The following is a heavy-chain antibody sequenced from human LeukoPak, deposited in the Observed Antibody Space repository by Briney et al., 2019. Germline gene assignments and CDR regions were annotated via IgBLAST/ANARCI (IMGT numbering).Heavy chain of an antibody. Sequence: SVKVSCKASVGTLSSYAISWVRPAPGQGLEWMGGIFPIFGTANYEQKFQGRVTITVDESTSTAYMELSSLRSEDTAVYYCATGYCTNGVCFPPGTNYYFDYWGQGTLVTVSS. CDR3: ATGYCTNGVCFPPGTNYYFDY. CDR2: IFPIFGTA. J-gene: IGHJ4*02. CDR1: VGTLSSYA. D-gene: IGHD2-8*01. V-gene: IGHV1-69*13.